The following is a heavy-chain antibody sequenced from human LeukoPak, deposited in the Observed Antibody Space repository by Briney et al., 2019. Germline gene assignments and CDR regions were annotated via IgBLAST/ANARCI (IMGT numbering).Heavy chain of an antibody. D-gene: IGHD3-10*01. Sequence: PGGSLRLSCAASGFTFSSYSMNWVRQAPGKGLEWVSSISSGGDYVFYADSVKGRIAISRDNANYSVFLQMNSLRAEDTAVYYCARPRGSGSPNWYFDLWGRGTLITVSS. CDR1: GFTFSSYS. CDR3: ARPRGSGSPNWYFDL. CDR2: ISSGGDYV. J-gene: IGHJ2*01. V-gene: IGHV3-21*01.